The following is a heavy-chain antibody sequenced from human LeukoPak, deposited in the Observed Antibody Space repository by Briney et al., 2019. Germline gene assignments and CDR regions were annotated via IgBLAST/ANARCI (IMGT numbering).Heavy chain of an antibody. Sequence: GGSLRLSCEASGFTFSTYIMTWVRQAPGKGLEWVSTIKAGAEATFYADSVKDRFTISRDNSKNTLYLQMNSLRADDTALYFCARDHESSGYPTSDYGGQGTLVTVSS. V-gene: IGHV3-23*01. CDR3: ARDHESSGYPTSDY. J-gene: IGHJ4*02. CDR2: IKAGAEAT. D-gene: IGHD3-22*01. CDR1: GFTFSTYI.